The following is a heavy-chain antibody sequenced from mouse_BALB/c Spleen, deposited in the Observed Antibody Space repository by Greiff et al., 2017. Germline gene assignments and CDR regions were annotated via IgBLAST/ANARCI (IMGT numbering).Heavy chain of an antibody. V-gene: IGHV1-15*01. J-gene: IGHJ4*01. CDR2: IDPETGGT. D-gene: IGHD1-1*01. Sequence: VQLQQSGAELVRPGASVTLSCKASGYTFTDYEMHWVKQTPVHGLEWIGAIDPETGGTAYNQKFKGKATLTADKSSSTAYMELRSLTSEDSAVYYCTRRPFITTDYAMDYWGQGTSVTVSS. CDR3: TRRPFITTDYAMDY. CDR1: GYTFTDYE.